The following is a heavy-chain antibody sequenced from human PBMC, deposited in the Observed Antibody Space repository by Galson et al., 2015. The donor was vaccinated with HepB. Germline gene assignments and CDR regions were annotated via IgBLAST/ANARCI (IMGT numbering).Heavy chain of an antibody. CDR2: IIPIFGTA. J-gene: IGHJ6*02. CDR1: GGTFSSYA. CDR3: ARASYDYVWGRTLNYYYYGMDV. V-gene: IGHV1-69*13. D-gene: IGHD3-16*01. Sequence: SVKVSCKASGGTFSSYAISWVRQAPGQGLEWMGGIIPIFGTANYAQKFQGRVTITADESTSTAYMELSSLRSEDTAVYYCARASYDYVWGRTLNYYYYGMDVWGQGTTVTVSS.